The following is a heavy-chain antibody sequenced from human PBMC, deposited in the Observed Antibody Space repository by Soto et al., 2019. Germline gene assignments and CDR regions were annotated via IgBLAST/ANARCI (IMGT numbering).Heavy chain of an antibody. CDR1: GYSFTSYW. Sequence: GESLKISCKGSGYSFTSYWIGWVRQMPGKGLEWMGIIYPGDSDTRYSPSFQGQVTISADKSISTAYLQWSSLKASDTAMYYCARGGYSLGDYYYGLDVWGHGTTVTVSS. V-gene: IGHV5-51*01. CDR2: IYPGDSDT. J-gene: IGHJ6*02. CDR3: ARGGYSLGDYYYGLDV. D-gene: IGHD6-19*01.